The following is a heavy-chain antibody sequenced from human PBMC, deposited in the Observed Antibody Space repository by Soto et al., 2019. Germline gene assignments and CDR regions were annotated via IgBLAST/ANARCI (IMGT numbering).Heavy chain of an antibody. J-gene: IGHJ6*02. CDR1: GFTFSSYA. Sequence: GGSPRLSCTASGFTFSSYAMSWVRQAPGKGLEWVSAISGSGGSTYYADSVKGRFTISRDNSKNTLYLQMNSLRAEDTAVYYCAKTMRVGGPYYGMDVWGQGTTVTVSS. V-gene: IGHV3-23*01. CDR3: AKTMRVGGPYYGMDV. D-gene: IGHD3-22*01. CDR2: ISGSGGST.